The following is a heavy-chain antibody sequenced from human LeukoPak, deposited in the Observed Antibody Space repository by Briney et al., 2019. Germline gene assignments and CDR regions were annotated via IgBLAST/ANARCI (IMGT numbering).Heavy chain of an antibody. J-gene: IGHJ5*02. Sequence: PSETLSLTCAVYGGSFSGYYWSWIRQPPGKGLEWIGEISHSGSTNYNPSLKSRVTISVDTSKNQFSLKRSYVTAADKAVYYCARGFKGAYYDILTGYYPYNWFDPWGRGTLVTVSS. CDR2: ISHSGST. D-gene: IGHD3-9*01. CDR3: ARGFKGAYYDILTGYYPYNWFDP. V-gene: IGHV4-34*01. CDR1: GGSFSGYY.